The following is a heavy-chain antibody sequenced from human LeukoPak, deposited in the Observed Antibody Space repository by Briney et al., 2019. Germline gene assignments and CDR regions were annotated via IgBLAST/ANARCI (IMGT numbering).Heavy chain of an antibody. V-gene: IGHV4-38-2*01. CDR3: ASTQYYYDSSGYNLFDY. CDR1: GYSISSAWY. D-gene: IGHD3-22*01. Sequence: SETLSLTCAVSGYSISSAWYWGWIRQPPGKGLEWIGNIDDSGSTYYNPYLKSRVTISVDTSKNQFSLKLSSVTAADTAVYYCASTQYYYDSSGYNLFDYWGQGTLITVSS. CDR2: IDDSGST. J-gene: IGHJ4*02.